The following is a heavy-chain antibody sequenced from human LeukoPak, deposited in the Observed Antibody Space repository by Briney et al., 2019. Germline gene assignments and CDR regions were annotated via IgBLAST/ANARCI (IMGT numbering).Heavy chain of an antibody. CDR2: ISHDGSEK. V-gene: IGHV3-30*18. CDR3: AKEDPAFDI. Sequence: GRSLRLSYAASGFSFSSFGMHWVRQTPGKGLEWVAVISHDGSEKYYGDSVEGRFTISRDNSQSTLYLQMNSLRDEDTAVYHCAKEDPAFDIWGQGTMVTVSS. CDR1: GFSFSSFG. J-gene: IGHJ3*02.